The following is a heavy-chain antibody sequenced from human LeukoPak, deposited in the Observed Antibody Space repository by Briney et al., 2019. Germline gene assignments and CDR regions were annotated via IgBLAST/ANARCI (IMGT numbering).Heavy chain of an antibody. CDR1: GYTFTSYG. CDR2: ISAYNGNT. CDR3: ARDQWYYDFWSGYPRDSGMDV. J-gene: IGHJ6*02. V-gene: IGHV1-18*01. D-gene: IGHD3-3*01. Sequence: ASVKVSCKASGYTFTSYGISWVRQAPGQGLEWMGWISAYNGNTNYAQKLQGRVTMTTDTSTSTAYMELRSLRSDDTAVYYCARDQWYYDFWSGYPRDSGMDVWGQGTTVTVSS.